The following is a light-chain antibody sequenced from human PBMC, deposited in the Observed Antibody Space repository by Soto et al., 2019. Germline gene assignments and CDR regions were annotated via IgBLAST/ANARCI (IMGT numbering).Light chain of an antibody. Sequence: QSALTQPASVSGSPGQSITLSCTGTTSDVGGFDYVSWYQQHPGKAPKLMIFDVSNRPSGVSDRFSGSKSGNTASLTISGLQAEDEPDYSCSSYTTTGTQVFGTGTKVTVL. CDR2: DVS. V-gene: IGLV2-14*03. J-gene: IGLJ1*01. CDR3: SSYTTTGTQV. CDR1: TSDVGGFDY.